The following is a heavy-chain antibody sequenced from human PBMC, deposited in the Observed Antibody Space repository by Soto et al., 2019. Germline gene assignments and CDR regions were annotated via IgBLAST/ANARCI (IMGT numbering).Heavy chain of an antibody. CDR2: TGATGRTT. J-gene: IGHJ5*02. D-gene: IGHD2-2*01. CDR3: ATVHNTVRSYAP. Sequence: PGGSLRLSCAASGFTFNIYAMTWVRQAPGKGLEWVLTTGATGRTTYYAHSVKGRFTVSRDNSKNTLDLQMSSLRAEDTAVYYCATVHNTVRSYAPWGQGTLVTVSS. CDR1: GFTFNIYA. V-gene: IGHV3-23*01.